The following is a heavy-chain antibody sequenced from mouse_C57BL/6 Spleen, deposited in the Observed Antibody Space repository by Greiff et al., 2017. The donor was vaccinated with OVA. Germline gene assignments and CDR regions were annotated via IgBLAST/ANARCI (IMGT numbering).Heavy chain of an antibody. D-gene: IGHD2-4*01. Sequence: VQLQQSGPELVKPGASVKISCKASGYTFTDYYMNWVKQSHGKSLEWIGDINPNNGGTSYNQKCKGKATLTVDKSSSTAYMERRSLPSEDAAVYYCARDDYDVFAYWGQGTLVTVSA. CDR1: GYTFTDYY. J-gene: IGHJ3*01. CDR2: INPNNGGT. V-gene: IGHV1-26*01. CDR3: ARDDYDVFAY.